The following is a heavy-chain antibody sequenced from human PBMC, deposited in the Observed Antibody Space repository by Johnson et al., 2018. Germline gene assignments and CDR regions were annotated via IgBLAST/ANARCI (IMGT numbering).Heavy chain of an antibody. V-gene: IGHV3-23*01. CDR2: ISGSGDDT. CDR3: AKPVHMSSWSMDV. Sequence: VQLQESGGGLVQPGGSLRLSCAASGFTFSNYAMTWVRQAPGKGLEWVSGISGSGDDTYYADSVKGRFTVSRDNSKSTVYLQMNSLRVGDTALYYCAKPVHMSSWSMDVWGQGTTVTVS. CDR1: GFTFSNYA. D-gene: IGHD6-13*01. J-gene: IGHJ6*02.